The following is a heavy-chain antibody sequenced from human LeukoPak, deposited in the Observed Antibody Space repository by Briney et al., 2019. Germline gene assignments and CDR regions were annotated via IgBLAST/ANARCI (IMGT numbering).Heavy chain of an antibody. CDR1: GFTFSSYS. V-gene: IGHV3-30*03. D-gene: IGHD3-22*01. J-gene: IGHJ4*02. CDR3: ARAGLVVVITHFDY. CDR2: ISYDGSNK. Sequence: GGSLRLSCAASGFTFSSYSMNWVRQAPGKGLEWVAVISYDGSNKYYADSVKGRFTISRDNSKNTLYLQMNSLRAEDTAVYYCARAGLVVVITHFDYWGQGTLVTVSS.